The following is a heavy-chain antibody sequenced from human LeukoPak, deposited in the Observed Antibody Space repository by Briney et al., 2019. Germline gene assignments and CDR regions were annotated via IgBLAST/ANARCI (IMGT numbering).Heavy chain of an antibody. CDR2: MNPNSGNT. V-gene: IGHV1-8*01. CDR3: ARKGDYYGSGSYYNFVNWFDP. J-gene: IGHJ5*02. Sequence: ASVKVSCKASGYTFTSYDINWVRQATGQGLEWMGWMNPNSGNTGYAQKFQGRVTMTRNTSISTDYMELSSLRSEDTAVYYCARKGDYYGSGSYYNFVNWFDPWGQGTLVTVSS. CDR1: GYTFTSYD. D-gene: IGHD3-10*01.